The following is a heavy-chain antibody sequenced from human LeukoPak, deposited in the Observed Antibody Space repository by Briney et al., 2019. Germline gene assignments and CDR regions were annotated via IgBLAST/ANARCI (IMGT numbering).Heavy chain of an antibody. CDR2: ISSSGSTI. Sequence: GRSLRLSCAASVFTFSDYYMSWIRQAPGEWLEWGSYISSSGSTIYYADSVKGRFTSSRDNAKNSLYLQMNSLRAEDTAVYYCARRVTNWNDAMDYWGQGTLVTVSS. D-gene: IGHD1-1*01. CDR3: ARRVTNWNDAMDY. CDR1: VFTFSDYY. J-gene: IGHJ4*02. V-gene: IGHV3-11*01.